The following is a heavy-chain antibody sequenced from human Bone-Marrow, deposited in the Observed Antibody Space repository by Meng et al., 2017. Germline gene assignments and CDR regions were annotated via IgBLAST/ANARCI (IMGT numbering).Heavy chain of an antibody. Sequence: QVELWESGGDLVKPGGSLRLSCAASGVTFSDHYMTWIRQAPGKGLEWVSYISSSGNTIYYSDSVKGRFTISRDNTKNSLYLQMNSLRAEDTAVYYCARGGGPDSSRNLNLFDYWGQGTLVTVSS. D-gene: IGHD1-14*01. CDR3: ARGGGPDSSRNLNLFDY. CDR1: GVTFSDHY. CDR2: ISSSGNTI. J-gene: IGHJ4*02. V-gene: IGHV3-11*01.